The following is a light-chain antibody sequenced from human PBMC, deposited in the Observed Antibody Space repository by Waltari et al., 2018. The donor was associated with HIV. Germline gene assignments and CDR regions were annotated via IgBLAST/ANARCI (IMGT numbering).Light chain of an antibody. Sequence: QPVLTRPPSVSAAPGRSVTITCSGSTSNIETNYVSWYQKIPGTAPKLLIYDNKKRPSGIPERFSGSKSATSATLGITGLQTGDEAEYFCGTWDSSLNTPVFGGGSRLTVL. J-gene: IGLJ2*01. CDR1: TSNIETNY. CDR3: GTWDSSLNTPV. V-gene: IGLV1-51*01. CDR2: DNK.